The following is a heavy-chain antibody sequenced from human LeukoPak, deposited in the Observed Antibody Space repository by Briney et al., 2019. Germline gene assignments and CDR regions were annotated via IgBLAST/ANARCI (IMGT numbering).Heavy chain of an antibody. CDR1: GYTFTSYD. CDR3: ARGWSYYDFWSGYPRLYYFDY. CDR2: MNPNSGNT. D-gene: IGHD3-3*01. Sequence: ASVKVSCKASGYTFTSYDTNWVRQATGQGLEWMGWMNPNSGNTGYAQKFQGRVTMTRNTSISTAYMELSSLRSEDTAVYYCARGWSYYDFWSGYPRLYYFDYWGQGTLVTVSS. V-gene: IGHV1-8*01. J-gene: IGHJ4*02.